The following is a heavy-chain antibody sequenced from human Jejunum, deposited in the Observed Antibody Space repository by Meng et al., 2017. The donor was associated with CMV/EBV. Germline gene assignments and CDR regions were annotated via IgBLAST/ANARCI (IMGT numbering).Heavy chain of an antibody. D-gene: IGHD3-3*01. Sequence: YTFADYGINGVRRTPGQGLEWLGWIGAHNGNTEYAQKFQGRVTMTTDTSTSTAYMELRSLTSDDTAVYYCARDPHEFWSSYFFDPWGQGTRVTVSS. J-gene: IGHJ5*02. V-gene: IGHV1-18*01. CDR1: YTFADYG. CDR2: IGAHNGNT. CDR3: ARDPHEFWSSYFFDP.